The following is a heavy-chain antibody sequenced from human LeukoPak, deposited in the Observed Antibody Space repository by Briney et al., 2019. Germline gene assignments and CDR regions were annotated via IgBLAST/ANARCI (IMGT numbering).Heavy chain of an antibody. D-gene: IGHD6-19*01. CDR1: GFTFSSYG. V-gene: IGHV3-30*18. J-gene: IGHJ4*02. CDR2: ISYDGSNK. Sequence: PVRSLRLSCAASGFTFSSYGMHWVRQAPGKGLEWVAVISYDGSNKYYADSVKGRFTISRDNSKNTLYLQMNSLRAEDTAVYYCAKEGMRYSSGWYYFDYWGQGTLVTVSS. CDR3: AKEGMRYSSGWYYFDY.